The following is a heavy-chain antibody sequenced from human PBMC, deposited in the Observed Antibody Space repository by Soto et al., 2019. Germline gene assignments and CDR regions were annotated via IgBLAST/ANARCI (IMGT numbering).Heavy chain of an antibody. CDR3: ATRLPTDF. J-gene: IGHJ4*02. Sequence: ASVKVSCRASGYTFTGYHIFWVRQAPGQGLEWVGWINPDGGATSYAPKFQGRITLTSDTSISTAYMELSRLRSDDTAIYYCATRLPTDFWGQGTLVTVSS. V-gene: IGHV1-2*02. CDR1: GYTFTGYH. CDR2: INPDGGAT. D-gene: IGHD4-17*01.